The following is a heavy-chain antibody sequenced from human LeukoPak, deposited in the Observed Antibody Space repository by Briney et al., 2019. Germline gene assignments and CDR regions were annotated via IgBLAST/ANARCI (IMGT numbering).Heavy chain of an antibody. CDR2: ISYDGSYK. Sequence: GGSLRLSCAASGFTFSSYGMHWVRQAPGKGLEGVAVISYDGSYKYYADSVKGRFTISRDNSKNTVYVQMNSLRAEDTAVYYCTKSYRNFRQGDAFDIWGQGTMVTVSS. V-gene: IGHV3-30*18. D-gene: IGHD1-14*01. CDR1: GFTFSSYG. J-gene: IGHJ3*02. CDR3: TKSYRNFRQGDAFDI.